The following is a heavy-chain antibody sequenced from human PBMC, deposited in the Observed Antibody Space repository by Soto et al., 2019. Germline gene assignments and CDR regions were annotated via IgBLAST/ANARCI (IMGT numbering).Heavy chain of an antibody. Sequence: QVQLQESGPGLVKPSQTLSLTCTVSGGSISSGDYYWSWIRQPPGKGLEWIGYIYYSGSTYYNPSLQSRVTISVDTSKNQFSLKLSSVTAADTAVYYCARVGYDSRGYYRPDYYYGMDVWGPGTTVTVSS. CDR2: IYYSGST. CDR3: ARVGYDSRGYYRPDYYYGMDV. D-gene: IGHD3-22*01. J-gene: IGHJ6*02. V-gene: IGHV4-30-4*01. CDR1: GGSISSGDYY.